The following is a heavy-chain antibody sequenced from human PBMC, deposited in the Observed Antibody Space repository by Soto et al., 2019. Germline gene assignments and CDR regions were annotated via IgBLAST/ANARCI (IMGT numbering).Heavy chain of an antibody. CDR1: GGSISSGDYY. V-gene: IGHV4-30-4*01. CDR3: ARDVAPAYYYYGMDV. J-gene: IGHJ6*02. CDR2: IYYSGST. Sequence: QVQLQESGPGLVKPSQTLSLTCTVSGGSISSGDYYWSWIRQPPGKGLEWIGHIYYSGSTYYNPSLQSRVTISVDTSKNQFSLKLSSVTAADTAMYYCARDVAPAYYYYGMDVWGQGTTVTVSS.